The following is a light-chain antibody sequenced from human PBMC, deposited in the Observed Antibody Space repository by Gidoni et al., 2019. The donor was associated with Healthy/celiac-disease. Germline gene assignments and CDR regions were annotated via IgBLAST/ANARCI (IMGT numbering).Light chain of an antibody. V-gene: IGKV1-5*01. CDR3: QQYNSYRT. CDR2: DAS. CDR1: QSISSW. J-gene: IGKJ1*01. Sequence: DIQITQSPSTQSASVGDRVTITCRASQSISSWLAWYQQKPGKAPKLLIYDASSLESGVPSRFSGSGSGTEFTLTISSLQPDDFATYYCQQYNSYRTFGQGTKVEIK.